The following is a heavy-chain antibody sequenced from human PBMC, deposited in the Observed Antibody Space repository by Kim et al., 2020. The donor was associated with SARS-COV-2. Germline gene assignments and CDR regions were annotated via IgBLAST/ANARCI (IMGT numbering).Heavy chain of an antibody. Sequence: GGSLRLSCAASRFTFGDYAMHWVRQAPGKGLEWVSGIIWNSCSIGYADSVKGRFTISRDNAKNSLYLQMNSLRAEDTALYYCAKDIGVAIAAAASFVYWGGRTQATDSS. CDR2: IIWNSCSI. V-gene: IGHV3-9*01. CDR3: AKDIGVAIAAAASFVY. D-gene: IGHD6-13*01. CDR1: RFTFGDYA. J-gene: IGHJ4*02.